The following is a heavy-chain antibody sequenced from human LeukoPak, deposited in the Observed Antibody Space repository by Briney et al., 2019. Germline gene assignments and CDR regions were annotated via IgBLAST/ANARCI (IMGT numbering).Heavy chain of an antibody. CDR2: ISAYNGNT. D-gene: IGHD2-2*02. CDR1: GYTFTSYG. Sequence: ASVKVSCKASGYTFTSYGIRWVRQAPGQGLEWMGWISAYNGNTNYAQKLQGRVTMTTDTSTSTAYMELRSLRSDDTAVYYCARGPYCSSTSCYTRNPEDYWGQGTLVTVSS. CDR3: ARGPYCSSTSCYTRNPEDY. J-gene: IGHJ4*02. V-gene: IGHV1-18*01.